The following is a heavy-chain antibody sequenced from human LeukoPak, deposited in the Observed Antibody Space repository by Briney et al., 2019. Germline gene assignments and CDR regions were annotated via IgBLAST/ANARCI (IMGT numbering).Heavy chain of an antibody. V-gene: IGHV5-51*01. CDR1: GYSFSSYW. D-gene: IGHD3-22*01. J-gene: IGHJ4*02. Sequence: GESLQISCKGSGYSFSSYWIAWVRQMPGKGLEWMGVIYPRDSRTTYSPSFQDQVTISADKSISTAYLQWSSLKASDTAIYYCARRGDSSGYWSFDYWGQGTLVTVSS. CDR3: ARRGDSSGYWSFDY. CDR2: IYPRDSRT.